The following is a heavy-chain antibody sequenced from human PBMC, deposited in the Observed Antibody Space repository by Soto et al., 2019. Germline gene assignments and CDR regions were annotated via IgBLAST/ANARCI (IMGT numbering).Heavy chain of an antibody. CDR3: ARDGSPYSSSYFDY. CDR2: INPNSGGT. D-gene: IGHD6-13*01. V-gene: IGHV1-2*04. Sequence: ASVKVSCKASGYTFTGYYMHWVRQAHGQGLEWMGWINPNSGGTNYAQKFQGWVTMTRDTSISTAYMELSRLRSDDTAVYYCARDGSPYSSSYFDYWGQGTLVTVSS. J-gene: IGHJ4*02. CDR1: GYTFTGYY.